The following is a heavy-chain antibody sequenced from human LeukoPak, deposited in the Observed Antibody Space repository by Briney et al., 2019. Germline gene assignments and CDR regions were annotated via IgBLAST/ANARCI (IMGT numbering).Heavy chain of an antibody. CDR1: GYTFTRYG. D-gene: IGHD6-19*01. Sequence: EASVKVSCKASGYTFTRYGVSWVRQAPGQGLEWMGWISVYNGNTNYAQKFQGRVTMTTDTSTSTAYMELRSLRSDDTAVYYCARDSDSSGWYPSQTNDYWGQGTLVTVSS. CDR2: ISVYNGNT. CDR3: ARDSDSSGWYPSQTNDY. V-gene: IGHV1-18*01. J-gene: IGHJ4*02.